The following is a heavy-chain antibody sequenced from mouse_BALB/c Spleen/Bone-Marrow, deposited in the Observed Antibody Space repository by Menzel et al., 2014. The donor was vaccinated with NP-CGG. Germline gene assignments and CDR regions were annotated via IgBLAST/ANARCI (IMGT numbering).Heavy chain of an antibody. J-gene: IGHJ1*01. CDR2: INPYNDGT. CDR3: AGYDWYFDV. V-gene: IGHV1-14*01. CDR1: GYTFTSYV. D-gene: IGHD2-14*01. Sequence: VQLKDSGPELVKPGASVKMSCKASGYTFTSYVMHWVKQKPGQGLEWIGYINPYNDGTKYNEKFKGKATLASDKSSSTAYMELSSLTSEDSAVYYCAGYDWYFDVWGAGTTVTVSS.